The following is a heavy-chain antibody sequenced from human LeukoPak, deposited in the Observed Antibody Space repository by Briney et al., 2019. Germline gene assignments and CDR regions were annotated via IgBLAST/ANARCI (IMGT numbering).Heavy chain of an antibody. J-gene: IGHJ4*02. CDR2: ISAYNGNT. CDR3: ARGGLRFLEWLLPPSDY. Sequence: ASVKVSCKASGYIFGKHGISWVRQAPGQGLEWMGWISAYNGNTNYAQKLQGRVTMTTDTSTSTAYMELRSLRSDDTAVYYCARGGLRFLEWLLPPSDYWGQGTLVTVSS. V-gene: IGHV1-18*01. D-gene: IGHD3-3*01. CDR1: GYIFGKHG.